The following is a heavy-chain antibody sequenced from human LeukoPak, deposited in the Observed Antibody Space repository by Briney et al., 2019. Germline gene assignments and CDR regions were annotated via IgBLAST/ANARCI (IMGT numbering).Heavy chain of an antibody. D-gene: IGHD3-3*01. CDR2: ISSSSSYI. Sequence: GGSLSLSCAASGFTFSSYSMNWVRQAPGKGLEWVSSISSSSSYIYYADSVKGRFTISRDNAKNSLYLQMNSLRAEDTAVYYCARVVYDFWSGYDDYWGQGTLVTVSS. CDR3: ARVVYDFWSGYDDY. J-gene: IGHJ4*02. V-gene: IGHV3-21*01. CDR1: GFTFSSYS.